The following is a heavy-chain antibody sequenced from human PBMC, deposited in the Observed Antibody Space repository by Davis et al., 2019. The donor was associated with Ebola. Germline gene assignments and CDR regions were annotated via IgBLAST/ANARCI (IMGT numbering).Heavy chain of an antibody. V-gene: IGHV1-3*01. CDR2: INAGDGST. CDR3: ARGRTVTDTRGLSWFDP. J-gene: IGHJ5*02. Sequence: AASVKVSCKASGYIFTSYAMHWVRQAPGQRLEWMGGINAGDGSTKYSENFQGRLTVTRDTSASTAYMELYSLRSEDTAVYYCARGRTVTDTRGLSWFDPWGQGTLVTVSS. D-gene: IGHD6-19*01. CDR1: GYIFTSYA.